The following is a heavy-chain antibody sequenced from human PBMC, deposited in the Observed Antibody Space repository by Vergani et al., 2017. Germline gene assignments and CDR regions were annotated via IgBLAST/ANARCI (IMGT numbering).Heavy chain of an antibody. CDR3: AKDFWVTTYAFDI. Sequence: EVQLVESGGGLVQPGRSLRLSCAASGFTFDDYAMHWVRQAPGKGLEWVSGISWNSGSIGYADSVKGRFTISRDNAKNSLYLQMNSLRAEDTALYYCAKDFWVTTYAFDIWGQGTTVTVSS. V-gene: IGHV3-9*01. J-gene: IGHJ3*02. D-gene: IGHD4-11*01. CDR1: GFTFDDYA. CDR2: ISWNSGSI.